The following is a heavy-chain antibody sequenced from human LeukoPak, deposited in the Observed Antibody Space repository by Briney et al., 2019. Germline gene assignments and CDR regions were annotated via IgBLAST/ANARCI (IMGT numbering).Heavy chain of an antibody. Sequence: GGSLRLSCAASGFTFSSYSMTWVRQAPGKGLEWVSSISSSSSYIYYADSVKGRFTISRDNAKNSLYLQMNSLRAEDTAVYYCARDSDSSGYCDHWGQGTLVTVSS. CDR1: GFTFSSYS. J-gene: IGHJ5*02. D-gene: IGHD3-22*01. CDR3: ARDSDSSGYCDH. CDR2: ISSSSSYI. V-gene: IGHV3-21*01.